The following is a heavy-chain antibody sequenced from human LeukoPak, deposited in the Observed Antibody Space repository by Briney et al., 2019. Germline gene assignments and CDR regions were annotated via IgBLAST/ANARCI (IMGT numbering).Heavy chain of an antibody. V-gene: IGHV3-48*04. J-gene: IGHJ6*03. CDR1: GFTFSSYG. CDR3: AKDDHSGWYLYYYYYYYMDV. CDR2: ISSSGSNI. D-gene: IGHD6-19*01. Sequence: GGSLRLSCAASGFTFSSYGMHWVRQAPGKGLEWVSYISSSGSNIYYADSVKGRFTISRDNAKNSLYLQMNSLRAEDTAVYYCAKDDHSGWYLYYYYYYYMDVWGKGTTVTVSS.